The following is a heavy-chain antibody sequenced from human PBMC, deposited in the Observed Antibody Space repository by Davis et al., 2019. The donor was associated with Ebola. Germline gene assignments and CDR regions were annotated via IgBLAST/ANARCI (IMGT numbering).Heavy chain of an antibody. Sequence: PGGSLRLSCAASGFTFDDYAMHWVRQAPGKGLEWGSGISWNSGSIGYADSVKGRFTISRDNAKNSLYLQMNSLRAEDTALYYCAKALGVRGSDVWGQGTTVTVSS. CDR1: GFTFDDYA. D-gene: IGHD3-16*01. J-gene: IGHJ6*02. V-gene: IGHV3-9*01. CDR3: AKALGVRGSDV. CDR2: ISWNSGSI.